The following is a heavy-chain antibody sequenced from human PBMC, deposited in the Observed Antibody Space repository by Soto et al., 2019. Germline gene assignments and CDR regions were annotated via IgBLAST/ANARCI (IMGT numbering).Heavy chain of an antibody. D-gene: IGHD4-17*01. J-gene: IGHJ2*01. CDR2: INPSGGST. CDR1: GYTFTSSY. CDR3: ARGSSPDYGDDYWYFDL. Sequence: ASVKVSCKASGYTFTSSYMHWVRQAPGQGLEWMGIINPSGGSTSYAQKFQGRVTMTRDTSTSTVYMELSSLRSEDTAVYYCARGSSPDYGDDYWYFDLWGRGTLVTV. V-gene: IGHV1-46*03.